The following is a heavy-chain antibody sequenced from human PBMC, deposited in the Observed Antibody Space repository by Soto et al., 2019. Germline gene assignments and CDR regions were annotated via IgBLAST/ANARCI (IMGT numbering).Heavy chain of an antibody. D-gene: IGHD3-10*01. CDR2: ISGSGGST. CDR3: ARQSRVLWFGELSDFDY. J-gene: IGHJ4*02. V-gene: IGHV3-23*01. CDR1: GFTFSSYA. Sequence: GGSMRLSCAASGFTFSSYAMRWVRQAPGKGLEWVSAISGSGGSTYYADSVKGRFTISRDNSKNTLYLQMNSLRAEDTAVYYCARQSRVLWFGELSDFDYWGQGTLVTVSS.